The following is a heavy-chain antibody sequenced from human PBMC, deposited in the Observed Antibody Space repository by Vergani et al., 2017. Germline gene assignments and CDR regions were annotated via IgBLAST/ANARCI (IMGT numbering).Heavy chain of an antibody. D-gene: IGHD2-15*01. CDR2: IHTGGST. Sequence: QVQLQESGPGLVKPSQTLSLTCTVSGESIRSGSHYWSWIRQPAGKGPEWIGHIHTGGSTALNPSFKSRVSISVDTSKRQFSLNRNSVTVAATAVYYCARSRPYCTSGSCPAIWGQGTLVTVSS. J-gene: IGHJ4*02. CDR3: ARSRPYCTSGSCPAI. CDR1: GESIRSGSHY. V-gene: IGHV4-61*02.